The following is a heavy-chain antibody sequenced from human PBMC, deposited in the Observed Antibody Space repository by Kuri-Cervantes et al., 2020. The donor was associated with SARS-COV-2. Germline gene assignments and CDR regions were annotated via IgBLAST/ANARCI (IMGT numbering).Heavy chain of an antibody. CDR3: ARGYYEGITGKYYFDY. D-gene: IGHD1-20*01. CDR1: GYTFTSYG. V-gene: IGHV1-46*01. J-gene: IGHJ4*02. CDR2: INPSGGST. Sequence: ASVKVSCKASGYTFTSYGISWVRQAPGQGLEWMGIINPSGGSTSYAQKFQGRVTMTRDTSTSTVYMELSSLRSEDTAVYYCARGYYEGITGKYYFDYWGQGTLVTVSS.